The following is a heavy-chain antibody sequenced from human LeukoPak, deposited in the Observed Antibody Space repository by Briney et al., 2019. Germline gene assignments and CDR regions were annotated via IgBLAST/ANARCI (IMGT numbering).Heavy chain of an antibody. V-gene: IGHV3-74*01. Sequence: PGGSLRLSCAASGLTFDDYGMSWVRQAPGKGLEWVSRINERATIISYADSVKGRFTISRENARNTLYLQMNSLTAEDTAVYYCVRDLILVWTPGDDFDHWGQGTLVTVSS. D-gene: IGHD3-16*01. J-gene: IGHJ4*02. CDR1: GLTFDDYG. CDR3: VRDLILVWTPGDDFDH. CDR2: INERATII.